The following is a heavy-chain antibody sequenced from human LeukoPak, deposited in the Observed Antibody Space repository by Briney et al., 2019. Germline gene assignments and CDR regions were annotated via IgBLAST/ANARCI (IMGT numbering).Heavy chain of an antibody. J-gene: IGHJ4*02. Sequence: GGSLRLSCAASGFTFSSYSMNWVRQAPGKGLEWVSSISSSSSYIYYADSVKGRFTISRDNSKNTLYLQMNSLRAEDTAVYYCARDGPQQLGVFDYWGQGTLVTVSS. CDR2: ISSSSSYI. CDR1: GFTFSSYS. D-gene: IGHD6-13*01. CDR3: ARDGPQQLGVFDY. V-gene: IGHV3-21*01.